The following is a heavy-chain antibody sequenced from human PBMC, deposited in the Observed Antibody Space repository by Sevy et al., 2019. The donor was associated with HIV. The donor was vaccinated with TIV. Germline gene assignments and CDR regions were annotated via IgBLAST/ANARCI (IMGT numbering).Heavy chain of an antibody. Sequence: GGSLRLSCAASGFTFSNYAMSWVRQTPGKGLEWVSAISGSADATDYTDSVKGRFTISRDNSKNTVYLQMNSLRAEDRCVYYCVREVSQYSYFDYWGQGTLVTVSS. CDR2: ISGSADAT. CDR1: GFTFSNYA. J-gene: IGHJ4*02. V-gene: IGHV3-23*01. D-gene: IGHD5-18*01. CDR3: VREVSQYSYFDY.